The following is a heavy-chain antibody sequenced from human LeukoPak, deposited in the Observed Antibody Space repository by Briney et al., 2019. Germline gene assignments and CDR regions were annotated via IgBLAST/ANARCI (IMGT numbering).Heavy chain of an antibody. J-gene: IGHJ4*02. CDR1: GGSIGSGGYY. CDR3: ATSGGGDILTGYYRFDY. CDR2: IYYSGST. V-gene: IGHV4-31*03. Sequence: SETLSLTCTVSGGSIGSGGYYWSWIRQHPGMGLEWIGYIYYSGSTYYNPSLKSRVTISVDTSKNQFSLKLSSVTAADTAVYYCATSGGGDILTGYYRFDYWGQGTLVTVSS. D-gene: IGHD3-9*01.